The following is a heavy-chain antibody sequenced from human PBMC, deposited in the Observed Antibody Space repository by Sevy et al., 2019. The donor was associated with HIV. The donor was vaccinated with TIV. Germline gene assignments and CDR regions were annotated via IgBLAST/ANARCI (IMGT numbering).Heavy chain of an antibody. Sequence: GGSLRLSCAASGFTFNNYATSWVRQAPGKGPEWVSSINGRGDDTYYADSVKGRFTISRDNSKNTVDLQVNSLSPEDTAVYYCVKYGGVNAGYFDLWGRGTLVTVSS. D-gene: IGHD2-8*02. CDR3: VKYGGVNAGYFDL. CDR2: INGRGDDT. CDR1: GFTFNNYA. V-gene: IGHV3-23*01. J-gene: IGHJ2*01.